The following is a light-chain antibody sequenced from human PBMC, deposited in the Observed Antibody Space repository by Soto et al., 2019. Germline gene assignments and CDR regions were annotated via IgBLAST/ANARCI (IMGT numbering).Light chain of an antibody. CDR3: QQRSNWPPLIS. CDR2: DAS. V-gene: IGKV3-11*01. J-gene: IGKJ5*01. Sequence: EIVLTQSPATLSLSPGERANISCRAIHSVTTYLAWYQQKPGQAPRLLIYDASNRATGIPARFSGSGSGTDFTLTISSLEPEDFAVYYCQQRSNWPPLISFGQGTRLEIK. CDR1: HSVTTY.